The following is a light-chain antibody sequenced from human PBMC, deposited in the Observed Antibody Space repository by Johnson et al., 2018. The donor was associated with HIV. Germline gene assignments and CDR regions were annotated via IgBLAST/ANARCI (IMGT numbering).Light chain of an antibody. V-gene: IGLV1-51*01. Sequence: HSVLTQPPSVSAAPGQNVTISCSGSSSNIGNNYVSWYQQLPGTAPKLLTYDNNKRPSGIPDRFSGSKSGTSAHRGITALQTVDEADYYCGTWDGSLSVLFGTWTKVTVL. J-gene: IGLJ1*01. CDR1: SSNIGNNY. CDR2: DNN. CDR3: GTWDGSLSVL.